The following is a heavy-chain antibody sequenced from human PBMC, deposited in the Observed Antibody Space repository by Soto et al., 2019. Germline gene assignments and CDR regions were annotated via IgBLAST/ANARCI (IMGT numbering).Heavy chain of an antibody. CDR2: INYSGST. V-gene: IGHV4-34*01. D-gene: IGHD2-8*01. CDR3: ATGYCTNGICYRPFDS. Sequence: SETLSLTCAVYGGSFSSFYWSWIRQPPGKGLEWIGEINYSGSTNYNPSLKGRVTISGDTSKNQFSLKLSSVTAADTAVYYCATGYCTNGICYRPFDSWGQGTLVTVAS. J-gene: IGHJ4*02. CDR1: GGSFSSFY.